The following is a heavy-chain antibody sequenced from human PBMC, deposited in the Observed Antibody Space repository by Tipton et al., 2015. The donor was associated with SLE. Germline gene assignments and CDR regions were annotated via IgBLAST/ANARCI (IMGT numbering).Heavy chain of an antibody. CDR1: SGSVSSGVYY. J-gene: IGHJ4*02. CDR2: VFSSGTT. CDR3: ARYFYDSSGVCLFDL. D-gene: IGHD3-22*01. V-gene: IGHV4-31*03. Sequence: TLSLTCTVSSGSVSSGVYYWSWIRQHPGKGLEWIGYVFSSGTTYYNPSLQGRLSMSLDTSKNQLSLQLSSVTSADTAVYYCARYFYDSSGVCLFDLWGQGTLVTVSS.